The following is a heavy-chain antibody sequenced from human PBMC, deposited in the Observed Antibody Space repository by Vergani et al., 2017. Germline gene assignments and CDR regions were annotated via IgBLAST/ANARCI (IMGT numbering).Heavy chain of an antibody. CDR1: GGSISSSNW. J-gene: IGHJ4*02. CDR2: IYHSGST. D-gene: IGHD5-12*01. Sequence: QVQLQESGPGLVKPPGTLSLTCAVSGGSISSSNWWSWVRQPPGKGLEWIGEIYHSGSTNYNPSLKSRVTISVDKSTNQFSLKLSSVTAADTAVYYCARVGIVATIRAPWYFDYWGQGTLVTVSS. V-gene: IGHV4-4*03. CDR3: ARVGIVATIRAPWYFDY.